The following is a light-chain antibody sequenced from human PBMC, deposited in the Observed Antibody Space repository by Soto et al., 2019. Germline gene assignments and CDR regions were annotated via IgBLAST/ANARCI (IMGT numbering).Light chain of an antibody. Sequence: QAVVTQEPSLTVSPGGTVTLTCGSTTGAVTSGHYPYWFQQKPGQAPRTLIYDTSNKHSWTPARFSGSLLGGKAALTLSGAQPEDEAEYFCLLSYSDSRRVFGGGTQVTVL. CDR3: LLSYSDSRRV. CDR2: DTS. J-gene: IGLJ3*02. CDR1: TGAVTSGHY. V-gene: IGLV7-46*01.